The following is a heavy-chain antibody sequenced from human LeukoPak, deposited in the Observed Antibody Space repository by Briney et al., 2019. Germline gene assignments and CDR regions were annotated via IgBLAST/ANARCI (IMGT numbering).Heavy chain of an antibody. V-gene: IGHV4-4*07. Sequence: SETLSLTCAVYGGSFSNYYWSWIRQPAGKGLEWIGRIYTSGSTNYNPSLKSRVTISVDTSKNQFSLKLSSVTAADTAVYYCARDAGVPAAIDWFDPWGQGTLVTVSS. J-gene: IGHJ5*02. CDR3: ARDAGVPAAIDWFDP. D-gene: IGHD2-2*01. CDR2: IYTSGST. CDR1: GGSFSNYY.